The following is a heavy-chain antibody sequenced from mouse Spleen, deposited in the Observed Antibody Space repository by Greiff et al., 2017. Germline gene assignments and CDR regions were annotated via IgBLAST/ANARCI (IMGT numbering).Heavy chain of an antibody. V-gene: IGHV5-9-3*01. CDR1: GFTFSSYA. Sequence: DVQLQESGGGLVKLGGSLKLSCAASGFTFSSYAMSWVRQTPEKRLEWVATISSGGGNTYYPDSVKGRFTISRDNAKNTLYLQMSSLKSEDTAMYYCARHGWLLRYFDVWGAGTTVTVSS. D-gene: IGHD2-3*01. CDR2: ISSGGGNT. CDR3: ARHGWLLRYFDV. J-gene: IGHJ1*01.